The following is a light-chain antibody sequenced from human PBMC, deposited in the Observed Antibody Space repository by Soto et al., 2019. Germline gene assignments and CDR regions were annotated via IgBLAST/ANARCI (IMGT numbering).Light chain of an antibody. CDR2: AAS. J-gene: IGKJ3*01. CDR1: QSISSF. CDR3: QQSYSTPFT. Sequence: DIQMTQSPSSLSASVGDRVTITCRASQSISSFLNWYQETPGKAPKLLIYAASNLQSGVPSRFSGSGSGTDFTLTISSLQPEDFATYFCQQSYSTPFTFGPGTKVDIK. V-gene: IGKV1-39*01.